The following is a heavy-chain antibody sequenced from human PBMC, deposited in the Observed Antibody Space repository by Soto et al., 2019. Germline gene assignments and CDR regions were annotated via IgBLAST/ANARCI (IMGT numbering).Heavy chain of an antibody. Sequence: EVQLLESGGGMVQPGGSLRLSCAASGFTFSSYAMSWVRQAPGKGLEWVSGISASGGSTYYADSVKRRFTISRDNTKNTLYHQMNSLRADDTALVYCARYGSYHDFDYWCREALVTVCS. CDR2: ISASGGST. V-gene: IGHV3-23*01. CDR1: GFTFSSYA. J-gene: IGHJ4*02. D-gene: IGHD1-26*01. CDR3: ARYGSYHDFDY.